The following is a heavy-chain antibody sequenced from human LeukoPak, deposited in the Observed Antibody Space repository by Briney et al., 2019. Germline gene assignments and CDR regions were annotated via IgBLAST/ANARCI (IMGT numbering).Heavy chain of an antibody. V-gene: IGHV3-23*01. CDR2: ISGSGGST. Sequence: GGSLRLSCAASGFTFSSYAMSWVRQAPGKGLEWVSAISGSGGSTYYADSVKGRFTISRDNSKNRLYLQMNSLRAEDTAVYYCAKRLYYYDSSGSSPDYWGQGTLVTVSS. D-gene: IGHD3-22*01. CDR1: GFTFSSYA. J-gene: IGHJ4*02. CDR3: AKRLYYYDSSGSSPDY.